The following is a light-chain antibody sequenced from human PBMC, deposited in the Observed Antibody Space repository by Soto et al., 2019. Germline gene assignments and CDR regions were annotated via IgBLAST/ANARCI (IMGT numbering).Light chain of an antibody. CDR2: DVN. Sequence: QSALTQPASVSGSLGQSITISCTGTSRDVGNYNYVSWYQHHTGRAPKLVIYDVNNRPAGISNRFSGSKSDNTASLIIFGLQAEDEADYYCSSYTSSSNLIFGGGTKSPS. V-gene: IGLV2-14*03. J-gene: IGLJ2*01. CDR1: SRDVGNYNY. CDR3: SSYTSSSNLI.